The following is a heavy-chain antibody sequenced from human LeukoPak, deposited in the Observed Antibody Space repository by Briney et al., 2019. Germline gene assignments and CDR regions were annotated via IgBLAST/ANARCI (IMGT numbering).Heavy chain of an antibody. CDR3: AKQGDRAYFDY. V-gene: IGHV3-23*01. CDR1: GFTFSTYG. D-gene: IGHD3-10*01. J-gene: IGHJ4*02. Sequence: VGSLRLSCAASGFTFSTYGMNWVRQAPGKGLEWVSDISGSGGKTQYADSVKGRFTMSRDNSKNTLYLQMSSLRVEDTAIYYCAKQGDRAYFDYWGQGTLVTVSS. CDR2: ISGSGGKT.